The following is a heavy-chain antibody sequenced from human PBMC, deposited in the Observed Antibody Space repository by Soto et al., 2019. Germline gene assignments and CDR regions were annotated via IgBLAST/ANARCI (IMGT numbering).Heavy chain of an antibody. D-gene: IGHD6-13*01. CDR1: GYTFTSYA. V-gene: IGHV1-3*01. J-gene: IGHJ5*02. CDR3: ARATWYSSSQNWFDP. CDR2: INAGNGNT. Sequence: QVQLVQSGAEVKKPGASVKVSCKASGYTFTSYAMHWVRQAPGQRLEGMGWINAGNGNTKYSQKFQGRVTITRDTSASTAYMELSSLRSEDTAVYYCARATWYSSSQNWFDPWGQGTLVTVSS.